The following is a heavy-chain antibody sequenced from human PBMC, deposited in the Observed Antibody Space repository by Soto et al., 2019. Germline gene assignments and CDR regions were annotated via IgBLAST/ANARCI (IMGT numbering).Heavy chain of an antibody. J-gene: IGHJ4*02. V-gene: IGHV3-33*01. CDR2: IWYDGSKK. CDR3: ARNRMGAEPYYFDY. D-gene: IGHD1-26*01. Sequence: GSLRLSCAASGFTFSSYGMHWVRQAPGKGLEWVALIWYDGSKKYYADSVKGRFTISRDNSKKTLYLQMNSLRADDTAVFYCARNRMGAEPYYFDYWGQGTLVTVSS. CDR1: GFTFSSYG.